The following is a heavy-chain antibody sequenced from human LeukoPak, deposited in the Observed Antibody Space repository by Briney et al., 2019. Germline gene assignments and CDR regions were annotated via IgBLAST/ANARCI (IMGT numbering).Heavy chain of an antibody. CDR1: RFTFSNYA. D-gene: IGHD3-22*01. V-gene: IGHV3-23*01. Sequence: GGSLRLSCAASRFTFSNYALSWVRQAPGKGLEWVSAISGSGGSTYYADSVKGRFTISRDNSKNTLYLQMNSLRAEDTAVYYCAKKGRYYDSSGYYSLDYWGQGTLVTVSS. CDR2: ISGSGGST. J-gene: IGHJ4*02. CDR3: AKKGRYYDSSGYYSLDY.